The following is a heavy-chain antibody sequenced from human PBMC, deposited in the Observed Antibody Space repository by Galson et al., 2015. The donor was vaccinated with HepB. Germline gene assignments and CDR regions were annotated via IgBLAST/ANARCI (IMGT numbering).Heavy chain of an antibody. V-gene: IGHV3-74*01. Sequence: SLRLSCAASGFTFRSYWMHWVRQAPGKGLVWVSRINSDGSSTNYADSVKGRFTISRDNAKNTLYLEMNSLRGKDTAVYYCAKDRPPDHWGQGTLVTVSS. CDR3: AKDRPPDH. CDR2: INSDGSST. CDR1: GFTFRSYW. J-gene: IGHJ4*02.